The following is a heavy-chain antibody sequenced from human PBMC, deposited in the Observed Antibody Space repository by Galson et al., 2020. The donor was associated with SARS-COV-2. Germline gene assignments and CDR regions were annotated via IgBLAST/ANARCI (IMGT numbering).Heavy chain of an antibody. D-gene: IGHD5-12*01. CDR2: ISHDGGTT. CDR1: GFTFSSYG. CDR3: VKDRSDGYELGGDY. Sequence: GGSLRLSCAASGFTFSSYGMHWVRQAPGKGLEWVAVISHDGGTTFYVDSVEGRFTISRDNSKNTLYLHMESLTTADTAVYYCVKDRSDGYELGGDYWGRGTLVTVPS. V-gene: IGHV3-30*18. J-gene: IGHJ4*02.